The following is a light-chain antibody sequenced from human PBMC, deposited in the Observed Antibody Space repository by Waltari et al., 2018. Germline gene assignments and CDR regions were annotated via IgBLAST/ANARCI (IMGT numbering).Light chain of an antibody. CDR1: SSNIGGNF. CDR3: AAWDDNLTGPL. CDR2: KNN. Sequence: SVLTQPPSASGTPGQTVTIPCSGSSSNIGGNFVSWYQQLPGMAPQPLIYKNNPRPSGVPDRFSGSKSGTSASLAISGLRSDDEAEYYCAAWDDNLTGPLFGGGTKVTVL. J-gene: IGLJ3*02. V-gene: IGLV1-47*01.